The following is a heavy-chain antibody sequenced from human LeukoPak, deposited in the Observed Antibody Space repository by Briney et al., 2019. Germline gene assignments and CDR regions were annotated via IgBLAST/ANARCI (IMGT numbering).Heavy chain of an antibody. CDR2: IFSGGST. V-gene: IGHV3-53*01. J-gene: IGHJ6*02. CDR1: GFTVSSNY. CDR3: ARGGVRGVIQYYYGMDV. Sequence: GGSLRLSCSASGFTVSSNYMRWVGPAPGKGLEWVAVIFSGGSTYYADSVKGRFTISRDNSKNTLYLQMNSLSAEDTAVYYCARGGVRGVIQYYYGMDVWGQGTTVTVSS. D-gene: IGHD3-10*01.